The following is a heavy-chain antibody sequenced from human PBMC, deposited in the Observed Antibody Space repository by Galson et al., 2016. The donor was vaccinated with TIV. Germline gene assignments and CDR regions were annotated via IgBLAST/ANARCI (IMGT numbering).Heavy chain of an antibody. CDR1: GYKFIGYH. D-gene: IGHD3-9*01. Sequence: QSGAEVKKPGESLKISCKASGYKFIGYHVHWVRQAPGQGLEWMGWIKPNRGDTNVAQKFRGRVTMTRDTSITPAYLEWRGLRSDDTAVYYCARGFGVLTGNYLPKDFDYWGQGTLVTVSS. V-gene: IGHV1-2*02. CDR2: IKPNRGDT. CDR3: ARGFGVLTGNYLPKDFDY. J-gene: IGHJ4*02.